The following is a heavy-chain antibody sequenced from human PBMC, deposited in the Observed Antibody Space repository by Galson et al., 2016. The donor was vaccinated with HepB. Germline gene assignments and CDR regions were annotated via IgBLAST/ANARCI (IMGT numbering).Heavy chain of an antibody. CDR2: ILPGNSDT. V-gene: IGHV5-51*01. Sequence: QSGAEVKKPGESLKISCKVSGYYFTAYWIGWVRQMPGKGLEWMGMILPGNSDTRYSPSFQGQLTLSVDKSTTTSYLQWSRLKASDTAMYYCARRDHDGLDVWGQGTMVTVSS. CDR1: GYYFTAYW. D-gene: IGHD1-14*01. J-gene: IGHJ3*01. CDR3: ARRDHDGLDV.